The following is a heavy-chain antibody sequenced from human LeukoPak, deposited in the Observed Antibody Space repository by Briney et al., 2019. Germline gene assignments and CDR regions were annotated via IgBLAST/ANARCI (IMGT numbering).Heavy chain of an antibody. CDR2: IWYDGSNK. Sequence: GRSLRLSCAASGFTFSSYGMHWVRQAPGKGLEWVAVIWYDGSNKYYADSVKGRFTISRDNSKNTLYLQMNSLRAEDTAVYYCARENTAMAFDYWGQGTLVTVSS. D-gene: IGHD5-18*01. CDR3: ARENTAMAFDY. V-gene: IGHV3-33*08. CDR1: GFTFSSYG. J-gene: IGHJ4*02.